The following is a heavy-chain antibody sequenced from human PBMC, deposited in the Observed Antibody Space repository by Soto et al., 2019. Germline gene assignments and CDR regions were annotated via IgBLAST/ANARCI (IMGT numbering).Heavy chain of an antibody. Sequence: QVPLVQSGAEVKKPGASVKVSCKASGYTFTSYDINWVRQATGQGLEWMGWMNPNSGNTGYAQKFQGRVTMTRNTSISTAYMELSSLRSEDTAVYYCASRTPSYGDNYWYFDLWGRGTLVTVSS. J-gene: IGHJ2*01. CDR1: GYTFTSYD. D-gene: IGHD4-17*01. CDR3: ASRTPSYGDNYWYFDL. V-gene: IGHV1-8*01. CDR2: MNPNSGNT.